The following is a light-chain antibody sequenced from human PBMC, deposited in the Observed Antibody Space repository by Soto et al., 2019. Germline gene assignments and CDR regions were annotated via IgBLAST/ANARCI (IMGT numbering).Light chain of an antibody. J-gene: IGLJ1*01. Sequence: QSVLTQPASVSGSPGQSITISCTGTSSDVGGYNYVSWYQQHPSKAPKLMIYDLSNRPSRVSNRFSGSKSGNTASLTISGLQAEDEADYYCSSYTSSSTLYVFGTGTKVTVL. CDR3: SSYTSSSTLYV. CDR1: SSDVGGYNY. V-gene: IGLV2-14*01. CDR2: DLS.